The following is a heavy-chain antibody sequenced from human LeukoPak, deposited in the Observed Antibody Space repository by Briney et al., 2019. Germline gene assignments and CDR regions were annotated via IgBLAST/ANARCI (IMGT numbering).Heavy chain of an antibody. J-gene: IGHJ4*02. V-gene: IGHV3-66*01. CDR2: TYSGGSI. CDR1: GFTVSSNY. Sequence: GGSLRLSCAASGFTVSSNYMTWVRQAPGKGLEWVSVTYSGGSILYADSVKGRFTISRDNSKNTLYLQMNSLRAEDTAVYYCARALRDGYNRGFDYWGQGTLVTVSS. D-gene: IGHD5-24*01. CDR3: ARALRDGYNRGFDY.